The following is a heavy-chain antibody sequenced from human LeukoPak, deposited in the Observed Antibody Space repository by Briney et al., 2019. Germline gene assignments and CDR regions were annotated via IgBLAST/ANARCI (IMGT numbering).Heavy chain of an antibody. CDR1: GYTFTSYD. Sequence: ASVKVSCKASGYTFTSYDINWVRQATGQGLEWMGWMNPNSGNTGYAQKFQGRVTMTRNTSISTAYMELSSLRSEDTAVYYCARGIYYYDSSLTPPDPWGQGTLVTVSS. CDR2: MNPNSGNT. D-gene: IGHD3-22*01. CDR3: ARGIYYYDSSLTPPDP. J-gene: IGHJ5*02. V-gene: IGHV1-8*01.